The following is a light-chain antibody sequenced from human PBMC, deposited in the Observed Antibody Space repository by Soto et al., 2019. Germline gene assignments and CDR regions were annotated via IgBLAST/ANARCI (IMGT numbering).Light chain of an antibody. CDR2: DAS. CDR3: QQRSNWLT. J-gene: IGKJ4*01. Sequence: EIVLTQSPATLSLSPGERATLSCRASQSIGTYLAWYQQKPSQAPRLLIYDASNRATGIPARFSGSGSGTDFTLTISSLDPEDLAVYYCQQRSNWLTFGGGTKVDIK. CDR1: QSIGTY. V-gene: IGKV3-11*01.